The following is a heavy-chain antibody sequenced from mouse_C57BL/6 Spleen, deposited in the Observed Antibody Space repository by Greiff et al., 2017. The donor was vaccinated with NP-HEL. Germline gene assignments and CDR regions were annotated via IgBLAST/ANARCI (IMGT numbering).Heavy chain of an antibody. CDR1: GYAFSSSW. J-gene: IGHJ1*03. Sequence: QVQLQQSGPELVKPGASVKISCKASGYAFSSSWMNWVKQRPGKGLEWIGRIYPGDGDTNYNGKFKGKATLTADKSSSTAYMQLSSLTSEDSAVDFCARRITTVVATRYFDVWGTGTTVTVSS. V-gene: IGHV1-82*01. CDR2: IYPGDGDT. D-gene: IGHD1-1*01. CDR3: ARRITTVVATRYFDV.